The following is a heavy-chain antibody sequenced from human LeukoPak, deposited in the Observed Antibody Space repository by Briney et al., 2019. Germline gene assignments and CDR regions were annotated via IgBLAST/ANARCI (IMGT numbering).Heavy chain of an antibody. CDR2: INTNTGNP. CDR1: GYTFTSYA. Sequence: GASVKVSCKASGYTFTSYALNWVRQAPGQGLEWMGWINTNTGNPTYAQGFTGRFVFSLDTSVSTAYLQISSLKAEDTAVYYCARGRLIGVAANNWFDPWAREPWSPSPQ. V-gene: IGHV7-4-1*02. D-gene: IGHD6-19*01. J-gene: IGHJ5*02. CDR3: ARGRLIGVAANNWFDP.